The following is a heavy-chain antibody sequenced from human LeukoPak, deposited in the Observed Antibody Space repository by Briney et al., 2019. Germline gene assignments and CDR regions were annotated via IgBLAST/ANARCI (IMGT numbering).Heavy chain of an antibody. V-gene: IGHV3-30-3*01. CDR1: GFTFSSYA. CDR2: ISYDGSNK. D-gene: IGHD2-15*01. CDR3: ARDLLLYFDC. J-gene: IGHJ4*02. Sequence: GGSLRLSCAASGFTFSSYAMRWVRQAPGKGLEWVAVISYDGSNKYYADSVKGRFTISRDNSKNTLYLQMNSLRAEDTAVYYCARDLLLYFDCWGQGTLVTVSS.